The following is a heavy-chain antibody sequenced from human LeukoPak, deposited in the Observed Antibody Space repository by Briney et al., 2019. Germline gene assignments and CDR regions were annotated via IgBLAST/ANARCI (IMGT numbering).Heavy chain of an antibody. CDR3: ARDRNYGSGSSEGWFDP. V-gene: IGHV3-69-1*01. D-gene: IGHD3-10*01. Sequence: GGSLRLSCAASGFTFSSFFMTWVRQAPGKGLEWVSSISSSSYIYYAGSVKGRFTISRDNDKNSLYLQMNSLRAEDTAVYYCARDRNYGSGSSEGWFDPWGQGTLVTVSS. CDR1: GFTFSSFF. J-gene: IGHJ5*02. CDR2: ISSSSYI.